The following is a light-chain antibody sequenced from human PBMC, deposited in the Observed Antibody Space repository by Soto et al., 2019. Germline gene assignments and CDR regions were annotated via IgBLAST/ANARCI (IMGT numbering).Light chain of an antibody. V-gene: IGKV3-15*01. CDR2: DAS. CDR1: QSVSSN. CDR3: QQYNKWPLYT. J-gene: IGKJ2*01. Sequence: EIVMAQSPATLSVSPGERATLSCRASQSVSSNLAWYQQKPGQAPRLLIYDASTRATGIPARFSGSGSGTEFTLTISSLQSEDFAVHFCQQYNKWPLYTFGQGTKLEIK.